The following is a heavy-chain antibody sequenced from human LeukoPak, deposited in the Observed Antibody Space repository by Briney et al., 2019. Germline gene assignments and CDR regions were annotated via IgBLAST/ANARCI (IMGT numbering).Heavy chain of an antibody. D-gene: IGHD3-22*01. Sequence: ASVKVSCKASGYIFTNYAIHWVRQAPGQRLEWLGWINAGNGNTRYSQSFQGRVTFTRDTSATTAYMELSSLRSEDTAMYYCAKEATMIVVARSYFDYWGPGTLVTVSS. CDR2: INAGNGNT. J-gene: IGHJ4*02. CDR1: GYIFTNYA. CDR3: AKEATMIVVARSYFDY. V-gene: IGHV1-3*01.